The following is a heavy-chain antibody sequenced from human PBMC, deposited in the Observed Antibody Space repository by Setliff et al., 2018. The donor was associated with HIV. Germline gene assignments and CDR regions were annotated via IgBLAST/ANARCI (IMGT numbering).Heavy chain of an antibody. CDR3: VRDTMYAFDI. CDR2: IRSHGTTM. V-gene: IGHV3-48*01. J-gene: IGHJ3*02. Sequence: GGSLRLSCAASGFTFSNYWMSWVRQTPGKGLEWISNIRSHGTTMSYGDSVKGRFTISRDNGKNSLYLQMNSLRAEDTAVYYCVRDTMYAFDIWGQGTMVTVSS. CDR1: GFTFSNYW.